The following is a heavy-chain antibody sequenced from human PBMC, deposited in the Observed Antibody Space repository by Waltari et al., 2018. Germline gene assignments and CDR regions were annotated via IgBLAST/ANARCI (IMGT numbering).Heavy chain of an antibody. Sequence: EVQLLESGGGLVQPGGSLRLSCAASGFTFSSYAMSWVRQAPGKGLEWVSAISGSGGSTYYADSVKGRFTISRDNSKNTLYLPMNSLRAEDTAVYYCAKDRGYSGYDWVRGDYFDYWGQGTLVTVSS. CDR3: AKDRGYSGYDWVRGDYFDY. CDR2: ISGSGGST. D-gene: IGHD5-12*01. J-gene: IGHJ4*02. CDR1: GFTFSSYA. V-gene: IGHV3-23*01.